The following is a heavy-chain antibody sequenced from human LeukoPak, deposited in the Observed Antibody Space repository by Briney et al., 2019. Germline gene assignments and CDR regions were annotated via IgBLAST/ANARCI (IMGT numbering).Heavy chain of an antibody. CDR2: IYASGTT. Sequence: PSETLSLTCTVSGGSISSYYWSWIRQPAGKGLEWIGRIYASGTTNYNPSLKSRVTMSLDTSKNQFSLNLSSVTAADTAVYYCARRSGSSWYHDYWGQGTLVTVSS. J-gene: IGHJ4*02. V-gene: IGHV4-4*07. CDR1: GGSISSYY. D-gene: IGHD6-13*01. CDR3: ARRSGSSWYHDY.